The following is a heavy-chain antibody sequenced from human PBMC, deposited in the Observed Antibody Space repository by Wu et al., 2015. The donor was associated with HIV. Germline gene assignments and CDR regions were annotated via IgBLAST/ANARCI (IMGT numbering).Heavy chain of an antibody. CDR1: GGTFSSYA. D-gene: IGHD5-24*01. J-gene: IGHJ6*02. CDR2: IIPIFGTA. V-gene: IGHV1-69*13. Sequence: QVQLVQSGAEMKKPGSSVKVSCKASGGTFSSYAISWVRQAPGQGLEWMGRIIPIFGTANYAQKFQGRVTITADESTSTAYMELSSLRSEDTAVYYCARDREMATIPVDYYYYGMDVWGQGTTVTVSS. CDR3: ARDREMATIPVDYYYYGMDV.